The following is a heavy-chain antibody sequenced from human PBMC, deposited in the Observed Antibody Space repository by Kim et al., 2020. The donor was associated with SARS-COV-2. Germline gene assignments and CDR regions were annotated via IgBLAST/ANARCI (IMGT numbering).Heavy chain of an antibody. D-gene: IGHD2-21*02. CDR1: GFTFSSYG. Sequence: GGSLRLSCAASGFTFSSYGMHWVRQAPGKGLEWVAVIWYDGSNKYYADSVKGRFTISRDNSKNTLYLQMNSLRAEDTAVYYCARDLLDCGGDYYPDYWGQGTLVTVSS. J-gene: IGHJ4*02. V-gene: IGHV3-33*01. CDR2: IWYDGSNK. CDR3: ARDLLDCGGDYYPDY.